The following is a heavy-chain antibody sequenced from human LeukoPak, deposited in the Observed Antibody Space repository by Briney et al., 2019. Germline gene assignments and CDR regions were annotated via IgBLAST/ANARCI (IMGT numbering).Heavy chain of an antibody. CDR3: EKDQSSSSGIDD. V-gene: IGHV3-43*02. Sequence: PGGSLRLSCAASRFTFDDYAMHWVPQAPGRSLECVSLISGDGGSTYYADSVRGRFTTSRDTSKHSLYLQMNSLRTEDTAVYYWEKDQSSSSGIDDWGQRTLVTVSS. D-gene: IGHD6-13*01. J-gene: IGHJ4*02. CDR2: ISGDGGST. CDR1: RFTFDDYA.